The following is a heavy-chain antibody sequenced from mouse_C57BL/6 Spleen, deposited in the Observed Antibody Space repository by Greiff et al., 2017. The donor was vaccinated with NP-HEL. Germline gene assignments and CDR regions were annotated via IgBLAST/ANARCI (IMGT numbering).Heavy chain of an antibody. CDR3: ARPGDYDPFYYAMDY. V-gene: IGHV1-76*01. CDR1: GYTFTDYY. J-gene: IGHJ4*01. D-gene: IGHD2-4*01. CDR2: IYPGSGNT. Sequence: VQLQQSGAELVRPGASVKLSCKASGYTFTDYYINWVKQRPGQGLEWIARIYPGSGNTYYNEKFKGKATLTAEKSSSTAYMQLSSLTSEDSAVYFCARPGDYDPFYYAMDYWGQGTSVTVSS.